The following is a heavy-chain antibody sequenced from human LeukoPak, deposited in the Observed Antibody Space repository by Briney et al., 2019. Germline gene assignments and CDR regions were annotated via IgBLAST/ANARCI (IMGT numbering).Heavy chain of an antibody. CDR2: ISSSGSTI. J-gene: IGHJ4*02. Sequence: GGSLRLSCAASGFTFSDYYMSWIRQAPGKGLEWVSYISSSGSTIYYADSVKGRFTSSRDNAKNSLYLQMNSLRAEDTAVYYCARVRRFGVFYFDYWGQGTLVTVSS. CDR3: ARVRRFGVFYFDY. CDR1: GFTFSDYY. D-gene: IGHD3-10*01. V-gene: IGHV3-11*01.